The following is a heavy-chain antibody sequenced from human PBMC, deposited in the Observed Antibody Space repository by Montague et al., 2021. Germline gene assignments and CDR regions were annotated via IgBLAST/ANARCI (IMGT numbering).Heavy chain of an antibody. CDR1: GFSFSSLW. CDR3: VSDRLTARVHS. J-gene: IGHJ4*02. D-gene: IGHD5-18*01. CDR2: ITSDGSAT. Sequence: SLRLSCAASGFSFSSLWMHWVRQAPGKGLVWVSQITSDGSATNYADSVKGRFTISRDNAKSTLYLQMNSLRAEDTAVYYCVSDRLTARVHSWGQGTLGTV. V-gene: IGHV3-74*01.